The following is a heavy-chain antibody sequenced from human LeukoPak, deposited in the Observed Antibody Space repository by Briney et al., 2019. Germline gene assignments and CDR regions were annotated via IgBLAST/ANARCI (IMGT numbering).Heavy chain of an antibody. CDR2: IYYSGST. J-gene: IGHJ4*02. Sequence: SETLSLICTVSGGSISPYYWSWIRQPPGKGLEWIGYIYYSGSTEYNPSLKSRVTISVDTSKNQFSLELTSVTAADTAVYYCARVVDHGYSDYWGLGTLVTVSS. CDR1: GGSISPYY. D-gene: IGHD5-24*01. CDR3: ARVVDHGYSDY. V-gene: IGHV4-59*01.